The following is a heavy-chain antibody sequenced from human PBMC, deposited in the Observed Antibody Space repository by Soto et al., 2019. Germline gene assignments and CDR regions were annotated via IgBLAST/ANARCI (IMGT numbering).Heavy chain of an antibody. CDR3: AKDHYGSGSYYVVYYYYYGMDV. V-gene: IGHV3-23*01. J-gene: IGHJ6*02. CDR2: ISGSGGST. D-gene: IGHD3-10*01. Sequence: EVQLLESGGGLVQPGGSLRLSCAASGFTFSSYAMSWVRQAPGKGLEWVSAISGSGGSTYYADSVKGRFTISRDNSKNTLYLQMNSLRAEDTAVYYCAKDHYGSGSYYVVYYYYYGMDVWGQGTTVTVSS. CDR1: GFTFSSYA.